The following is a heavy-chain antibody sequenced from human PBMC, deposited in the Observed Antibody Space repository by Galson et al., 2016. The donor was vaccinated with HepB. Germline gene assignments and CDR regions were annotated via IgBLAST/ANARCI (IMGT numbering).Heavy chain of an antibody. CDR2: ISISGSTK. CDR1: GFTFSDYY. V-gene: IGHV3-11*04. CDR3: ARGGRNDVFDY. J-gene: IGHJ4*02. Sequence: SLRLSCAASGFTFSDYYMSWIRQAPGKGLEWVSYISISGSTKSYADSVRGRFTISRDNAKNSLYLQMNSLSVDDTAVYYCARGGRNDVFDYWGQGTLVTVSS. D-gene: IGHD1-1*01.